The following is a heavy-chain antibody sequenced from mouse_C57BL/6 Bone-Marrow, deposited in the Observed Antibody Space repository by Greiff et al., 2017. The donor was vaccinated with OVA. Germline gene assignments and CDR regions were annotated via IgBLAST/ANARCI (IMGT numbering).Heavy chain of an antibody. Sequence: EVKLMESGPGLVKPSQSLSLTCSVTGYSITSGYYWNWIRQFPGNKLEWMGYISYDGSNNYNPSLKNRISITRDTSKNQFFLKLNSVTTEDTATYYCAGDYYGSSYGAYWGQGTLVTVSA. CDR2: ISYDGSN. J-gene: IGHJ3*01. V-gene: IGHV3-6*01. CDR1: GYSITSGYY. CDR3: AGDYYGSSYGAY. D-gene: IGHD1-1*01.